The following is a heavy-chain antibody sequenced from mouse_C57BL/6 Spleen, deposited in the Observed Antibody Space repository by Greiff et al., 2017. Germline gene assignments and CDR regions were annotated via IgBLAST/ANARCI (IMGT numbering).Heavy chain of an antibody. D-gene: IGHD2-5*01. CDR2: INYDGSST. J-gene: IGHJ1*03. CDR3: ARFYSNYVDWYFDV. V-gene: IGHV5-16*01. CDR1: GFTFSDYY. Sequence: EVMLVESEGGLVQPGSSMKLSCTASGFTFSDYYMAWVRQVPEKGLEWVANINYDGSSTYYLDSLKSRFIISRDNAKNILYLQMSSLKSEDTATYYCARFYSNYVDWYFDVWGTGTTVTVSS.